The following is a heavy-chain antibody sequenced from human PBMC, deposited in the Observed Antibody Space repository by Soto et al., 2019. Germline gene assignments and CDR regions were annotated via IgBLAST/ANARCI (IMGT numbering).Heavy chain of an antibody. Sequence: PSETLSLTCAVYGGYFSGYYWSWIRQPPGKGLEWIGYIYYSGSTNYNPSLKSRVTISVDTSKNQFSLKLSSVTAADTAVYYCARDITYYYDSSGYENWFDPWGQGTLVTVSS. V-gene: IGHV4-59*01. CDR1: GGYFSGYY. CDR3: ARDITYYYDSSGYENWFDP. D-gene: IGHD3-22*01. J-gene: IGHJ5*02. CDR2: IYYSGST.